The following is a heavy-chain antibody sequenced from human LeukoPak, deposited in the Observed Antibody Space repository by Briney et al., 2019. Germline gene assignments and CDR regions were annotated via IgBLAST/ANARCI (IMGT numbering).Heavy chain of an antibody. Sequence: GGSLRLSCAASGFTFSNYDMNWVRQAPGKGLEWVSSISSSSSYIYYSDSVKGRFTMSRDNAKNSLYLQMNSLRTEDTAVYYCARDANHWPDYWGQGTLVTVSS. CDR1: GFTFSNYD. V-gene: IGHV3-21*04. CDR2: ISSSSSYI. CDR3: ARDANHWPDY. J-gene: IGHJ4*02.